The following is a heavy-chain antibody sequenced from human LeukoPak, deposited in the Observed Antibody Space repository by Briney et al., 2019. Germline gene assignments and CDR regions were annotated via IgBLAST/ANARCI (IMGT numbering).Heavy chain of an antibody. V-gene: IGHV4-30-2*01. D-gene: IGHD4-17*01. J-gene: IGHJ5*02. CDR3: ARVTTVIPSNNWFDP. Sequence: SQTLSLTCAVSGGSISSGGYSWSWIRQPPGKGLEWIGYIYHSGSTYYNPSLKSRVTISVDRSKNQFSLKLSSVTAADTAVYYCARVTTVIPSNNWFDPWGQGTLVTVSS. CDR1: GGSISSGGYS. CDR2: IYHSGST.